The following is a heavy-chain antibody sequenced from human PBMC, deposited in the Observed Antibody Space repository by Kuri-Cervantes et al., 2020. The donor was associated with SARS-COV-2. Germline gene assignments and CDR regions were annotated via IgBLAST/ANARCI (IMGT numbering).Heavy chain of an antibody. CDR1: GFTFSSYS. CDR2: IISSSSTI. D-gene: IGHD3-3*01. V-gene: IGHV3-48*01. Sequence: GESLKISCAASGFTFSSYSMNWVRQAPGKGLEWVSYIISSSSTIYYADSVKGRFTISRDNAKNSLYLQMNSLRAEDTAVYYCARDQEADFWSGYYRQTGYYYYGMDVWGQGTTVTASS. J-gene: IGHJ6*02. CDR3: ARDQEADFWSGYYRQTGYYYYGMDV.